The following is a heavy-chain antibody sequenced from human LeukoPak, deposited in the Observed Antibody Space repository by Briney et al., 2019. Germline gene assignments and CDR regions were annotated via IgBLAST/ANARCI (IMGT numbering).Heavy chain of an antibody. CDR3: ARKVGDTVTTRGYFDY. Sequence: SETLSLTCTVSGGSISSSSYYWGWIRQPPGKGLEWIGSIYYSGSTYYNPSLKSRVTISVDRSKNQFSLKLSSVTAADTAVYYCARKVGDTVTTRGYFDYWGQGTLVTVSS. D-gene: IGHD4-11*01. V-gene: IGHV4-39*07. CDR2: IYYSGST. CDR1: GGSISSSSYY. J-gene: IGHJ4*02.